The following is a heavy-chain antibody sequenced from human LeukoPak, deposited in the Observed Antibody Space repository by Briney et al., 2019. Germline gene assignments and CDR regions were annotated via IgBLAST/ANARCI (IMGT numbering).Heavy chain of an antibody. V-gene: IGHV1-69*04. J-gene: IGHJ6*02. CDR1: GGTFSSYA. Sequence: SMKVSCKASGGTFSSYAISWVRQAPGQGLEWMGRIIPILGIANYAQKFQCRVTITADKSTSTAYMELSSLRSEDTAVYYCARDGPSVATIPHGMDVWGQGTTVTVSS. CDR2: IIPILGIA. D-gene: IGHD5-12*01. CDR3: ARDGPSVATIPHGMDV.